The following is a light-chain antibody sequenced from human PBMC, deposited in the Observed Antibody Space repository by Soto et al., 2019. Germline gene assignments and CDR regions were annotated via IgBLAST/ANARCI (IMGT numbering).Light chain of an antibody. Sequence: QAVATQPPSVSGAPGQRVTISCTGGSSNIGAGYHVHWYQHLPGTAPKLLIYGNTNRPSGVPDRFSGSKSGTSASLAITGLQAEDEADYYCQSYDSSLSAWVFGGGTKLTVL. V-gene: IGLV1-40*01. CDR2: GNT. J-gene: IGLJ2*01. CDR1: SSNIGAGYH. CDR3: QSYDSSLSAWV.